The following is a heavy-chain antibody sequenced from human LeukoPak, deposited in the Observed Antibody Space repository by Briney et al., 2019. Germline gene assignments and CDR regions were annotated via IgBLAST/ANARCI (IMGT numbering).Heavy chain of an antibody. V-gene: IGHV3-53*01. D-gene: IGHD4-17*01. CDR3: VSTATSSVYFQY. CDR1: GFTVSSNY. CDR2: IYSSDST. J-gene: IGHJ1*01. Sequence: PGGSLRLSRAASGFTVSSNYMSWVRQAPGKGLEWVSVIYSSDSTYYADSVKGRFTISRDNSRNTLYLQMNSLRAEDTAVYYCVSTATSSVYFQYWGQGTLVTVSS.